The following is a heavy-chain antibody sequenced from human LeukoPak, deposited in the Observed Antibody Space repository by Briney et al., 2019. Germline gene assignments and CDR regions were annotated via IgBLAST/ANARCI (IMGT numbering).Heavy chain of an antibody. CDR2: ISYDGSNK. CDR1: RFTVSSNY. CDR3: AKDNGYSYGIDY. J-gene: IGHJ4*02. D-gene: IGHD5-18*01. Sequence: GGSLRLSCAASRFTVSSNYMSWVRQAPGKGLEWVTLISYDGSNKYYADSVKGRFTISRDNSKNTLYLQMNTLRPEDTAVYYCAKDNGYSYGIDYWGQGTLVTVSS. V-gene: IGHV3-30*18.